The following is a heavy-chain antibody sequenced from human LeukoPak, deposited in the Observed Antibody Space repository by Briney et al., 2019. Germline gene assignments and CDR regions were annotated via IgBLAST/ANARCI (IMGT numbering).Heavy chain of an antibody. J-gene: IGHJ4*02. CDR3: GRDYADYVGYFFFDY. Sequence: GGSLRLSCAASGFTFNNYAMNWVRQAPGKGLEWVSSISGGGETTYYADSAKGRFTISRDNSQNTLFLQMNSLRAEDTAVYYCGRDYADYVGYFFFDYWGQGTLIIVS. CDR1: GFTFNNYA. D-gene: IGHD4-17*01. V-gene: IGHV3-23*01. CDR2: ISGGGETT.